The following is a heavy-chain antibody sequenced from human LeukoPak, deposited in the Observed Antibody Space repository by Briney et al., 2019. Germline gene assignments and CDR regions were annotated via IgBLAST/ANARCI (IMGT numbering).Heavy chain of an antibody. D-gene: IGHD3-16*01. V-gene: IGHV1-18*01. CDR2: ISAYNGNT. Sequence: GASVKVSCKASGYTFDSYGIAWVRQAPGQGLEWMGWISAYNGNTNYAQKVQGRVTMTKDTSTSTAYMDLRSLRSDDTAVYYCARVLPRLAWGEFDYWGQGILVAVSS. J-gene: IGHJ4*02. CDR1: GYTFDSYG. CDR3: ARVLPRLAWGEFDY.